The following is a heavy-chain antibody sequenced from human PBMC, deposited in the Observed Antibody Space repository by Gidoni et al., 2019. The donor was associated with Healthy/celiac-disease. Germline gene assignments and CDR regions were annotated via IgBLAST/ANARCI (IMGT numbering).Heavy chain of an antibody. V-gene: IGHV1-8*01. Sequence: QVQLVQSGAEVKKPGASVKVSCKASGYTFNSYDINWVRQATGQGLEWMGWMNPNSGNTGYAQKFQGRVTMTRNTSISTAYMELSSLRSEDTAVYYCARRADFWIATGGMDVWGQGTTVTVSS. CDR3: ARRADFWIATGGMDV. D-gene: IGHD3-3*01. CDR1: GYTFNSYD. J-gene: IGHJ6*02. CDR2: MNPNSGNT.